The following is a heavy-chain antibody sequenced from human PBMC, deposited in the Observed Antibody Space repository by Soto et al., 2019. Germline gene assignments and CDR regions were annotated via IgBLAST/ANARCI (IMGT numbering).Heavy chain of an antibody. D-gene: IGHD1-26*01. J-gene: IGHJ4*02. CDR2: IWYDGSHK. CDR3: ARAVGPFDY. CDR1: GFTFSTYG. Sequence: PGGSLRLSCAASGFTFSTYGMHWVRQAPGMGLEWVAVIWYDGSHKDYVDSLKGRFTISRDNSKNILYLQMNSLRVEDTAVYYCARAVGPFDYWGQGTLVTVSS. V-gene: IGHV3-33*01.